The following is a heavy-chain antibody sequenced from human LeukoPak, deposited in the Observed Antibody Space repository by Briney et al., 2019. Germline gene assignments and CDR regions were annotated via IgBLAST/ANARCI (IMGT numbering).Heavy chain of an antibody. CDR1: GFTFSSYG. J-gene: IGHJ5*02. D-gene: IGHD1-14*01. CDR2: IRYDGSNK. Sequence: GGSLRLSCAASGFTFSSYGMHWVRQAPGKGLEWVAFIRYDGSNKYYADPVKGRFTISRDNSKNTLYLQMNSLRAEDTAVYYCAKDTTPPKAGFDPWGQGTLVTASS. CDR3: AKDTTPPKAGFDP. V-gene: IGHV3-30*02.